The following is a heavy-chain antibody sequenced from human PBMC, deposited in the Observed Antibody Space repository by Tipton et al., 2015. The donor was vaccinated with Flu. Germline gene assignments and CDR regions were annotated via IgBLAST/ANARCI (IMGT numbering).Heavy chain of an antibody. V-gene: IGHV4-59*12. CDR2: IYNNEYT. CDR3: ARDPSLGMPDYFDY. CDR1: GGFFRSYY. D-gene: IGHD2-2*01. J-gene: IGHJ4*01. Sequence: VSGGFFRSYYWNWVRQSPGKGLEWIGYIYNNEYTKYSPSLKSRVTISVDASMSQFSLHLTSVTAADTAVYYCARDPSLGMPDYFDYWGQGTLVTASS.